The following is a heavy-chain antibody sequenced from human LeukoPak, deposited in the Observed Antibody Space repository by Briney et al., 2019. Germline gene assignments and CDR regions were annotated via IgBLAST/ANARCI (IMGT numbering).Heavy chain of an antibody. J-gene: IGHJ3*02. CDR2: IKQDGSEK. D-gene: IGHD3-22*01. V-gene: IGHV3-7*01. CDR1: GFTFSSYA. Sequence: PGRSLRLSCAASGFTFSSYAMHWVRQAPGKGLEWVANIKQDGSEKYYVDSVKGRFTISRDNAKNSLYLQMNSLRAEDTAVYYCAREGSSGYYSPDAFDIWGQGTMVTVSS. CDR3: AREGSSGYYSPDAFDI.